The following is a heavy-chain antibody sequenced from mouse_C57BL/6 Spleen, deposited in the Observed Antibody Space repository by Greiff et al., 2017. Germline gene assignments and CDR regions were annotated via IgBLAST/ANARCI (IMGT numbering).Heavy chain of an antibody. J-gene: IGHJ4*01. V-gene: IGHV3-6*01. CDR2: ISYDGSN. Sequence: EVKLVESGPGLVKPSQSLSLTCSVTGYSFTSGYYWNWIRQFPGNKLEWMGYISYDGSNNYNPSLKNRNSITRDTSKNQSFLKLNSVTTEDTATYYCSIGPPLLLQYAMDGWGPGTSVTVSS. CDR3: SIGPPLLLQYAMDG. D-gene: IGHD1-1*01. CDR1: GYSFTSGYY.